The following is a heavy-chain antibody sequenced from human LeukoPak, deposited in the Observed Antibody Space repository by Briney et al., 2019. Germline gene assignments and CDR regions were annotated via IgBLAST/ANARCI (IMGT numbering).Heavy chain of an antibody. J-gene: IGHJ4*02. CDR2: IIDSGNSL. V-gene: IGHV3-23*01. CDR3: AKDPIFSGSYGVFDS. D-gene: IGHD1-26*01. CDR1: GLTFSSHW. Sequence: PGGSLRLSCAASGLTFSSHWMHWVRQAPGKGLEWVSTIIDSGNSLYYADSVEGRFTISRDNSKNTLYLQMNSLRAGDTAVYYCAKDPIFSGSYGVFDSWGQGTLVTVSS.